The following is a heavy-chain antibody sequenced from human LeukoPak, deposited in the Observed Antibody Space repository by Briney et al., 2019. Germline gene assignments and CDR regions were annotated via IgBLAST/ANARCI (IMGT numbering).Heavy chain of an antibody. V-gene: IGHV3-30*03. J-gene: IGHJ5*02. CDR2: ISYDGSNK. Sequence: GGSLRLSCAASGFTFSSYGMHWVRQAPGKGLEWVAVISYDGSNKYYADSVKGRFTISRDNSKNTLYLQMNSLRAEDTAVYYCARDEMGAVNNWFDPWGQGTLVTVSS. D-gene: IGHD1-26*01. CDR1: GFTFSSYG. CDR3: ARDEMGAVNNWFDP.